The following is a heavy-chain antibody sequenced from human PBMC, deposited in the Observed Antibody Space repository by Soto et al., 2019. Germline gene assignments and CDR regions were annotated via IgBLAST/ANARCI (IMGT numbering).Heavy chain of an antibody. CDR3: ESKYYYDL. Sequence: SVKVSCKASGGSFSSYTISWVRQAPGQGLEWMGRIIPSRGIANYAQKFQGRVTITSDTSTSTAYMELSSLRSDDTAVYYCESKYYYDLSGQGSLDTGSS. V-gene: IGHV1-69*02. J-gene: IGHJ4*02. CDR1: GGSFSSYT. CDR2: IIPSRGIA.